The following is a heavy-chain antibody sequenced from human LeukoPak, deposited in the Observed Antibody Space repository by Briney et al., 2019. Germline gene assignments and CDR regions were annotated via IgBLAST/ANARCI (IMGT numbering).Heavy chain of an antibody. V-gene: IGHV3-23*01. D-gene: IGHD5-18*01. CDR1: GFTFSSHA. CDR3: ANFVDTSMGGNDY. Sequence: PGGSLRLSCAASGFTFSSHAMSWVRQAPGKGLEWVSGISSSSDHIYYADSVQGRFTISRDNSKNTLYLQMNSLRAEDTALYYCANFVDTSMGGNDYWGQGTLVTVSS. CDR2: ISSSSDHI. J-gene: IGHJ4*02.